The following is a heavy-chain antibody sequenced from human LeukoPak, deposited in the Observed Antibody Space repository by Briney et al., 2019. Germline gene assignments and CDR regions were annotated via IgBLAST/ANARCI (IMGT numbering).Heavy chain of an antibody. J-gene: IGHJ4*02. CDR1: GFTFNIYG. Sequence: PGGSLRLSCAASGFTFNIYGMNWVRQAPGKGLEWVSGISGSDGSTNYADSVKGRFTISRENSKNTPCLQMNSLRAEDTAVYYCAKDSAKKYDDYWGQGTLVTVSS. D-gene: IGHD2/OR15-2a*01. V-gene: IGHV3-23*01. CDR3: AKDSAKKYDDY. CDR2: ISGSDGST.